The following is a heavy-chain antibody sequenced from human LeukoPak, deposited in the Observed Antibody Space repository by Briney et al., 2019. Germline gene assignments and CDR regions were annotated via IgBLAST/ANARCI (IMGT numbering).Heavy chain of an antibody. V-gene: IGHV4-39*07. CDR3: ARVKGGYSNHAFDI. CDR2: IYYSGST. J-gene: IGHJ3*02. CDR1: GGSISSSSYY. D-gene: IGHD4-11*01. Sequence: SETLSLTCTVSGGSISSSSYYWGWIRQPPGKGLEWIGSIYYSGSTYYNPSLKSRVTISVDTSKNQFSLKLSSVTAADTAVYHCARVKGGYSNHAFDIWGRGTMVTVSS.